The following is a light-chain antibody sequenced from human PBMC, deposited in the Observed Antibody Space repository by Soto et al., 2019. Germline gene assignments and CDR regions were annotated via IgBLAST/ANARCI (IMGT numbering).Light chain of an antibody. CDR1: NSNIGNNY. Sequence: QSVLTQPPSVSAAPGQKVTISCSGRNSNIGNNYVSWYQHLPGTAPKVLIYDNNKRPSGIPDRFSGSKSGTSATLGITGLQTGDEADYYCGTWDSSLSAVVFGGGTQLTVL. V-gene: IGLV1-51*01. J-gene: IGLJ2*01. CDR2: DNN. CDR3: GTWDSSLSAVV.